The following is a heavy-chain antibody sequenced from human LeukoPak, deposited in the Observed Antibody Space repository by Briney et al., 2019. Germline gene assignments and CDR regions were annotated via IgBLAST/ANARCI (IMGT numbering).Heavy chain of an antibody. V-gene: IGHV3-7*01. Sequence: PGGSLRLSCAASGFTFSSYAMSWVRQAPGKGLEWVANINQDGSEKYYVDSVKGRFTISRDDAKNSLYLQMNSLRAEDTAVYYCARDFDYWGQGTLVTVSS. J-gene: IGHJ4*02. CDR2: INQDGSEK. CDR3: ARDFDY. CDR1: GFTFSSYA.